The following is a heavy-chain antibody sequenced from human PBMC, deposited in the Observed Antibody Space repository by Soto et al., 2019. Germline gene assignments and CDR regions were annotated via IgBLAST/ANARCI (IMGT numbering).Heavy chain of an antibody. D-gene: IGHD4-17*01. CDR2: ISYDGSNK. V-gene: IGHV3-30-3*01. Sequence: QVLLVESGGGVVQPGRSLRLSCAVSGFTFSNKAMHWVRQAPGKGLEWVAVISYDGSNKYYADSVKGRFTISRDNSKSTLYLQMNSLRAGDTAVYYCASVRDYGDLDYWGQGTLVTVSS. CDR1: GFTFSNKA. CDR3: ASVRDYGDLDY. J-gene: IGHJ4*02.